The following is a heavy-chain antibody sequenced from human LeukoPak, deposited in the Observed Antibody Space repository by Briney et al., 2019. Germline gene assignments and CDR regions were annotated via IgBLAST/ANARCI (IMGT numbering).Heavy chain of an antibody. CDR2: IYYSGST. CDR1: GGSISSYY. CDR3: ARDRSSGWYFDY. J-gene: IGHJ4*02. V-gene: IGHV4-59*12. D-gene: IGHD6-19*01. Sequence: SETLSLTCTVSGGSISSYYWSWIRQPPGKGLEWIGYIYYSGSTNYNPSLKSRVTMSVDTSKNQFSLKLSSVTAADTAVYYCARDRSSGWYFDYWGQGTLVTVSS.